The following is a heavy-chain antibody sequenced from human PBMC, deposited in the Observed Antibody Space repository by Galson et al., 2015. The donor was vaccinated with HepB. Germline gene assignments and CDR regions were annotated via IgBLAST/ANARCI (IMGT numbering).Heavy chain of an antibody. J-gene: IGHJ4*02. CDR1: GYSFTSYW. CDR3: TRRYYASGSPDY. V-gene: IGHV5-10-1*01. Sequence: VKKPGESLRISCKGSGYSFTSYWISWVRQMPGKGLEWMGRIDPSDSYTNYSPSFQGYVTISVDKSISTAYLQWSSLKASDAAIYYCTRRYYASGSPDYWGQGTLVTVSS. D-gene: IGHD3-10*01. CDR2: IDPSDSYT.